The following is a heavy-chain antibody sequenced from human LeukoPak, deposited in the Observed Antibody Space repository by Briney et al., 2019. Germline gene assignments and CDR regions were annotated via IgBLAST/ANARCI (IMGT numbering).Heavy chain of an antibody. J-gene: IGHJ4*02. CDR2: ITGNGGRT. V-gene: IGHV3-64D*09. CDR3: VNIDFGGY. CDR1: GXXXXXXA. Sequence: PGGSLRLSCSASGXXXXXXAXXXXXXAXGXGLEYVXTITGNGGRTYYADSVKGRFTISRDNSKNTLYLQMSSLRAEDTAVYYCVNIDFGGYWGQGTLVTVSS. D-gene: IGHD4-17*01.